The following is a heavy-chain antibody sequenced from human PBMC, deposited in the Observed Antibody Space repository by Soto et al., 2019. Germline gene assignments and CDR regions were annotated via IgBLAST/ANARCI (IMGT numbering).Heavy chain of an antibody. V-gene: IGHV4-30-4*01. J-gene: IGHJ4*02. CDR1: GGSISSGDYY. CDR3: ARGPRDYVYY. Sequence: SETLSLTCTVSGGSISSGDYYWSWIRQPPGKGLEWIGYIYYSGSTYYNPSLKSRVTISVDTSKNQSSLKLSSVTAADTAVYYCARGPRDYVYYWGQGTLVTVSS. CDR2: IYYSGST.